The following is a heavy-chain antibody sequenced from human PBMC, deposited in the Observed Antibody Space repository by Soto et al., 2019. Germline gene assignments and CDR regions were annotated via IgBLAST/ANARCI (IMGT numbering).Heavy chain of an antibody. Sequence: EVQLVESGGGLVQPGGSLRLSCAASGFTVSNLCMTWVRQAPGKGLQWVAVISSGGSSYYADSVKGRFTISRDNSKNTLYLEMNSLRAEDTAVYYCARDTFGGAYDFLHGGQGTLVTVSS. V-gene: IGHV3-66*01. CDR1: GFTVSNLC. D-gene: IGHD3-3*01. J-gene: IGHJ4*02. CDR2: ISSGGSS. CDR3: ARDTFGGAYDFLH.